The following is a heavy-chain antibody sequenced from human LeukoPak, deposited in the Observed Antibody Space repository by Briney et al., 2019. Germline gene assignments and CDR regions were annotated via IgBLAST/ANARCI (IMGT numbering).Heavy chain of an antibody. CDR1: GLAFSAYK. CDR3: VVGGSPGY. V-gene: IGHV3-74*01. CDR2: ISTDGYTT. Sequence: GGSQRLSCAASGLAFSAYKMHWVRQAPRKGLVWVSRISTDGYTTDYADFVQGRFTASRDNTKNTWSLEMNSLRAEDTAVYYCVVGGSPGYWGQGTLVTVSS. J-gene: IGHJ4*02. D-gene: IGHD2-15*01.